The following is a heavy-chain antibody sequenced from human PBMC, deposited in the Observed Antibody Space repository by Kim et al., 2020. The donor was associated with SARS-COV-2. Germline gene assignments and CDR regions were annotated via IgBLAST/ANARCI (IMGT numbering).Heavy chain of an antibody. D-gene: IGHD3-22*01. Sequence: AQKFQGRVTMTRDTSISTAYMELSRLRSDDTAVYYCARDTYYYDSSTVDYWGQGTLVTVSS. CDR3: ARDTYYYDSSTVDY. J-gene: IGHJ4*02. V-gene: IGHV1-2*02.